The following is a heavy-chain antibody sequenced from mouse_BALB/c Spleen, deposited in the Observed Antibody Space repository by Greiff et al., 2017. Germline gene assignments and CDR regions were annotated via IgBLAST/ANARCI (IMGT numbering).Heavy chain of an antibody. V-gene: IGHV1-69*02. CDR1: GYTFTSYW. D-gene: IGHD3-1*01. CDR2: IYPSDSYT. CDR3: TRGGVGQSRQGFAY. Sequence: QVQLQQPGAELVRPGASVKLSCKASGYTFTSYWINWVKQRPGQGLEWIGNIYPSDSYTNYNQKFKDKATLTVDKSSSTAYMQLSSPTSEDSAVYYCTRGGVGQSRQGFAYWGQGTLVTVSA. J-gene: IGHJ3*01.